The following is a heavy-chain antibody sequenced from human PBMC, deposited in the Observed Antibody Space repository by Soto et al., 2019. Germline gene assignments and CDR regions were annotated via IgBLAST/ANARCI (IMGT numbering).Heavy chain of an antibody. Sequence: GVSLRLSFAASEFTFSSYSMSWVRQAPGKGLEWVSAISGSGGSTYYADSVKGRFTISRDNSKNTLYLQMNSLRAEDTAVYYCAKDSAVPAASSDTDVWGKGTTVTVSS. CDR3: AKDSAVPAASSDTDV. CDR1: EFTFSSYS. V-gene: IGHV3-23*01. CDR2: ISGSGGST. D-gene: IGHD2-2*01. J-gene: IGHJ6*03.